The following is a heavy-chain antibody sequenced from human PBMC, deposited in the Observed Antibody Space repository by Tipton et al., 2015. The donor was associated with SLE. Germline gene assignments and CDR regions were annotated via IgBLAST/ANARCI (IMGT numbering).Heavy chain of an antibody. V-gene: IGHV3-23*03. CDR1: GFTLSSYA. CDR3: AKNAENHCGGYFSPFDY. Sequence: SLRLSCAASGFTLSSYAMTWVRQAPGKGLEWVSIIYSGGSTYYTDSVKGRFTVSRGTSKNTLYLQMSSLRPEDTAVYYCAKNAENHCGGYFSPFDYWGLGTLVSVSS. D-gene: IGHD2-21*01. CDR2: IIYSGGST. J-gene: IGHJ4*02.